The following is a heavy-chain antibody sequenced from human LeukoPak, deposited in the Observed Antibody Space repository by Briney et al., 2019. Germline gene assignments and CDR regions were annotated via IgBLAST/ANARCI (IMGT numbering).Heavy chain of an antibody. Sequence: GGYLRLSCAASGFTFSNYGMTWVRQAPGKGLEWVSGISGSGGSTYDADSVKGRFTISRDNSKNTLYLQMNSLRAEDTAVYYCAKASYGDYYYFYYMDVWGKGTTVTISS. CDR3: AKASYGDYYYFYYMDV. CDR2: ISGSGGST. D-gene: IGHD4-17*01. J-gene: IGHJ6*03. V-gene: IGHV3-23*01. CDR1: GFTFSNYG.